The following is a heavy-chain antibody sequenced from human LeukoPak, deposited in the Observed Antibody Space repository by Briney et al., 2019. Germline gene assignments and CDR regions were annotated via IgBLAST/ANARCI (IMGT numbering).Heavy chain of an antibody. Sequence: SETLSLTCTVSGDSISNYYWKWIRQPPGKGLDWIGYIYFSGTTNYNPSLKSRVTMSVDTSKNQFSLKLTSMTAADTAVYFCARLAHPSGSDWFFDYWGQGSLVTVSS. CDR2: IYFSGTT. CDR1: GDSISNYY. V-gene: IGHV4-59*08. J-gene: IGHJ4*02. CDR3: ARLAHPSGSDWFFDY. D-gene: IGHD6-19*01.